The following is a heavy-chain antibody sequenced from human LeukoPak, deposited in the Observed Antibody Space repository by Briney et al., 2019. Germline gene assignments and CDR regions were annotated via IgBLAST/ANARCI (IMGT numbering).Heavy chain of an antibody. J-gene: IGHJ4*02. Sequence: GASVKVSCKASGYTFTSYGISWVRQAPGQGLEWMGWISAYKGNTNYAQKLQGRVTMTTDTSTSTAYMELRSLRSDDTAVYYCAREVLRYFDWPLDYWGQGTLVTVSS. CDR3: AREVLRYFDWPLDY. V-gene: IGHV1-18*01. D-gene: IGHD3-9*01. CDR2: ISAYKGNT. CDR1: GYTFTSYG.